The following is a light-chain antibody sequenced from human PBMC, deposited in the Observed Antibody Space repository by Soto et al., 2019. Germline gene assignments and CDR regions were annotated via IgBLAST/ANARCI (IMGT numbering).Light chain of an antibody. CDR2: GAS. V-gene: IGKV3-20*01. Sequence: EIVLTQSPGTLSLSPGERATLSCRASQSVSDNYLAWYQHRPGQTPRPLIYGASSRATGIPDRFSGSGSGTAFTLTISRLEPEDFAVYYCQQYATSPYAFGRGTKLEI. J-gene: IGKJ2*01. CDR1: QSVSDNY. CDR3: QQYATSPYA.